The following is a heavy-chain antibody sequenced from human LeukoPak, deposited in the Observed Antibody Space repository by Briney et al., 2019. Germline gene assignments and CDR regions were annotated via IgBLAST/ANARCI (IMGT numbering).Heavy chain of an antibody. CDR2: ISGDGGST. CDR3: AKDKHVYYDFWSDSRGLGY. V-gene: IGHV3-43*02. J-gene: IGHJ4*02. Sequence: GGSLRLSCAASGFTFDDYAMHWFRQAPEKGLEWVSLISGDGGSTYYADSVKGRFTISRDNGKNSLYLQMNSLRTEDTALYYCAKDKHVYYDFWSDSRGLGYWGQGTLVTVSS. CDR1: GFTFDDYA. D-gene: IGHD3-3*01.